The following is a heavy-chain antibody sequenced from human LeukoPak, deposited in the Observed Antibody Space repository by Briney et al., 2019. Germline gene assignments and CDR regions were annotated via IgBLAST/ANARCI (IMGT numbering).Heavy chain of an antibody. CDR2: INPSSGST. Sequence: ASVKVSCKTSGYKFTSYYIQWVRQAPGQGLEWLGIINPSSGSTTYAQKFQGRVTMARDTPTSTVYMELSSLRAEDTAVYYCTRDYYYGSGTYFSGFDYWGQGTLVTVSS. CDR1: GYKFTSYY. CDR3: TRDYYYGSGTYFSGFDY. D-gene: IGHD3-10*01. V-gene: IGHV1-46*01. J-gene: IGHJ4*02.